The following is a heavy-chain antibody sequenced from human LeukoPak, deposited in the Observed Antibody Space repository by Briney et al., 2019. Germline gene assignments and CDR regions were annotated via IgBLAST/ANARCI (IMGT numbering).Heavy chain of an antibody. CDR3: ARTPYSSSGYFY. D-gene: IGHD3-22*01. CDR2: ISSSSTI. CDR1: GFTFSSYS. J-gene: IGHJ4*02. V-gene: IGHV3-48*01. Sequence: GGSLRLSCAASGFTFSSYSMNWVRQAPGKGLEWVSYISSSSTIYYADSVKGRFTISRDNAKNSLYLQMNSLRAEDTAVYYCARTPYSSSGYFYWGQGTLVTVSS.